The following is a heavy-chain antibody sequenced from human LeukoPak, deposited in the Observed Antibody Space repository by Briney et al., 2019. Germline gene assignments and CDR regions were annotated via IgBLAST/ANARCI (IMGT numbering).Heavy chain of an antibody. CDR1: GYSISRDHY. CDR2: IYHSSSS. V-gene: IGHV4-38-2*01. J-gene: IGHJ6*03. CDR3: ARAKNPYYYYYYMDF. Sequence: SDTLSLTCAVSGYSISRDHYWVWPRQPPGKGLEYIGNIYHSSSSYYNPSLKSRVTISVDTSNNQFSLNLNSVTAADTAVSYSARAKNPYYYYYYMDFWGSGTTVTVSS.